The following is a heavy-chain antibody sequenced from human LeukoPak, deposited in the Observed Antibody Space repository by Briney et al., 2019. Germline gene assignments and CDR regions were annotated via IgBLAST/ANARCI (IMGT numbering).Heavy chain of an antibody. V-gene: IGHV3-74*01. CDR1: GFTFSSYA. D-gene: IGHD2-15*01. Sequence: PGGSLRLSCAASGFTFSSYAMSWVRQAPGKGLEWVSRINSDGSNINYADSVKGRFTISRDNAKNTLYLQMNSLRAEDTAVYYCTRDTLYCSGGYCYHDIWGQGTMVTVSS. J-gene: IGHJ3*02. CDR2: INSDGSNI. CDR3: TRDTLYCSGGYCYHDI.